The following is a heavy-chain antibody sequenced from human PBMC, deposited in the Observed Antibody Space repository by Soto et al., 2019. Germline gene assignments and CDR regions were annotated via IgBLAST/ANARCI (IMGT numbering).Heavy chain of an antibody. D-gene: IGHD3-22*01. Sequence: QVQLVQSGAEVKKPGASVKVSCKASGYTFTSYYMHWVRQAPGQGLEWMGIINPSGGSTSYAQKFQGRVTMTRDTSTSTVSMELSSLRSEDTAVYYCARGNYYHSSGYYGAYFDYWGQGTLLTVSS. CDR1: GYTFTSYY. V-gene: IGHV1-46*01. CDR3: ARGNYYHSSGYYGAYFDY. J-gene: IGHJ4*02. CDR2: INPSGGST.